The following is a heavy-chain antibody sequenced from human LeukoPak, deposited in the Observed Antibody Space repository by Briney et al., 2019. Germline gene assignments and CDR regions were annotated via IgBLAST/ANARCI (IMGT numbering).Heavy chain of an antibody. D-gene: IGHD5-12*01. CDR1: GGSISSYY. V-gene: IGHV4-59*01. Sequence: SETLSLTCTVSGGSISSYYWSWIRQPPGRGLEWIGYIYYSGSTNYNPSLKSRVTISVDTSKKQFSLKLRSVTAADTAVYYCARVSGYDWESFYDYWGQGTLVTVSS. CDR3: ARVSGYDWESFYDY. CDR2: IYYSGST. J-gene: IGHJ4*02.